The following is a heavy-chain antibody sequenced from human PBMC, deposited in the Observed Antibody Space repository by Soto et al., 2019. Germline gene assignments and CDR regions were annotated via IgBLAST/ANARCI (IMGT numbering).Heavy chain of an antibody. D-gene: IGHD2-21*02. V-gene: IGHV3-48*03. CDR1: AFTFTNYE. J-gene: IGHJ3*02. CDR3: ERSKMTRGFDI. CDR2: ISSSGATI. Sequence: DVQLAESGGGLVQPGGSLRLSCAASAFTFTNYEMNWVRQAPGKGLEWVSYISSSGATIYYADSVRGRFTISRNNAKNLLYLQMNSLTAEDTAVYYCERSKMTRGFDIWGQGTMVIVSS.